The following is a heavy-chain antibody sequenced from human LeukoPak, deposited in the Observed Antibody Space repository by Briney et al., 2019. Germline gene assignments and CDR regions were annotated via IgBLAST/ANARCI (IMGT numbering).Heavy chain of an antibody. CDR3: ARDLYGGYSSSWYDY. CDR1: GFTFSSYW. V-gene: IGHV3-7*01. CDR2: IKQDGSEK. J-gene: IGHJ4*02. Sequence: GGSLRLSCAASGFTFSSYWMSWVRQAPGKGLEWVANIKQDGSEKYYVDSVKGRFTISRDNAKNSLYLQMNSLRAEDTAVYYCARDLYGGYSSSWYDYWGQGTLVTVSS. D-gene: IGHD6-13*01.